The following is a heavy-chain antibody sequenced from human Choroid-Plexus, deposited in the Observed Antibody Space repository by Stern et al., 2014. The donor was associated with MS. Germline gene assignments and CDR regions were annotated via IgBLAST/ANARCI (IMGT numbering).Heavy chain of an antibody. Sequence: QVQLVQSGGGVAQPGRPLILSCAASGFTFSNFGMHWVRQAPGKGLAWVALISYDGSDKYYADSVKGRFTIFRDNSKNTLYMHMKSLRAEDTAVYYCAKDRQWSTYFFDYWGQGSLVTVSS. CDR2: ISYDGSDK. CDR1: GFTFSNFG. V-gene: IGHV3-30*18. D-gene: IGHD2-15*01. J-gene: IGHJ4*02. CDR3: AKDRQWSTYFFDY.